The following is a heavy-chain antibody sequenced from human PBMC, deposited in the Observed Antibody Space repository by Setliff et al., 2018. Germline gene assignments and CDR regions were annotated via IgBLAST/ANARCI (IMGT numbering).Heavy chain of an antibody. CDR3: ALTTLSLCSGGNCPNALDI. CDR1: GFTFTDYG. J-gene: IGHJ3*02. CDR2: ISVYTGHT. V-gene: IGHV1-18*01. D-gene: IGHD2-15*01. Sequence: ASVKVSCKSSGFTFTDYGITWARQAPGQGLEWMGWISVYTGHTKSAQKFQGRVTMTTDTSTSTAYMELSSLRSDDTAVYFCALTTLSLCSGGNCPNALDIWGQGTMVTVSS.